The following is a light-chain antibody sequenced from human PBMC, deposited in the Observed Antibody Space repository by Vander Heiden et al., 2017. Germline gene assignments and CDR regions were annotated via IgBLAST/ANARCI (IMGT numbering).Light chain of an antibody. J-gene: IGLJ2*01. CDR1: SSDVGGYNY. Sequence: GSPGQSITISCTGSSSDVGGYNYLSWYQQHPGKAPKLIIYDVTTRPSGVSNRFSASKSGNTASLTISGLQAEDEAIYYCSSYTTSRTLVFGGGTKLTVL. V-gene: IGLV2-14*04. CDR3: SSYTTSRTLV. CDR2: DVT.